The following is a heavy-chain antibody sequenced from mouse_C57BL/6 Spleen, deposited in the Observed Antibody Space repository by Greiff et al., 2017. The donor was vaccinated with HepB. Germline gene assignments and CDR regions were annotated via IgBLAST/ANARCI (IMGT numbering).Heavy chain of an antibody. CDR1: GYTFTDYY. Sequence: VQRVESGAELVRPGASVKLSCKASGYTFTDYYINWVKQRPGQGLEWIARIYPGSGNTYYNEKFKGKATLTAEKSSSTAYMQLSSLTSEDSAVYFCAREDSSCYYYAMDYWGQGTSVTVSS. J-gene: IGHJ4*01. CDR2: IYPGSGNT. V-gene: IGHV1-76*01. D-gene: IGHD3-2*02. CDR3: AREDSSCYYYAMDY.